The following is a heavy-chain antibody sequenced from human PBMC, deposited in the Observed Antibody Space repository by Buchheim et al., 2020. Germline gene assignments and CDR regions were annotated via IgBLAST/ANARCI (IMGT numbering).Heavy chain of an antibody. D-gene: IGHD3-9*01. CDR2: ISSSSSTI. CDR3: ARDRASNYDILTGYYSYYYYYYMDV. V-gene: IGHV3-48*01. CDR1: GFTFSSYS. Sequence: EVQLVESGGGLVQPGGSLRLSCAASGFTFSSYSMNWVRQAPGKGLEWVSYISSSSSTIYYADSVKGRFTISRDNAKNSLYLQMNSLRAEDTAVYYCARDRASNYDILTGYYSYYYYYYMDVWGKGTT. J-gene: IGHJ6*03.